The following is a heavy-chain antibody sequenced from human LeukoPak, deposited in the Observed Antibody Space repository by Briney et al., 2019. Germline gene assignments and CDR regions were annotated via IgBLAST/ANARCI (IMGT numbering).Heavy chain of an antibody. CDR3: ARGTAVAGTDY. D-gene: IGHD6-19*01. CDR1: GFTFDDYG. Sequence: GGSLRLSCAASGFTFDDYGMSWVRQVPGKGLEWVSGINWNGGSTGNADSVKGRFTISRDNAKNSLYLQMNSLSAEDTAVYYCARGTAVAGTDYWGQGTLVTVSS. J-gene: IGHJ4*02. CDR2: INWNGGST. V-gene: IGHV3-20*04.